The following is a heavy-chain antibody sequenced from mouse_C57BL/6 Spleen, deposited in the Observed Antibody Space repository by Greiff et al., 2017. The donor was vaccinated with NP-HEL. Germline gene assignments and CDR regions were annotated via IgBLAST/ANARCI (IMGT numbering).Heavy chain of an antibody. Sequence: VQLQQSGAELVRPGASVTLSCKASGYTFTDYEMHWVKQTPVHGLEWIGAIDPETGGTAYNQKFKGKAILTADKSSSTAYMELRSLTSEDSAVYYCTRFTSVYFDYWGQGTTLTVSS. V-gene: IGHV1-15*01. CDR1: GYTFTDYE. CDR3: TRFTSVYFDY. D-gene: IGHD2-12*01. CDR2: IDPETGGT. J-gene: IGHJ2*01.